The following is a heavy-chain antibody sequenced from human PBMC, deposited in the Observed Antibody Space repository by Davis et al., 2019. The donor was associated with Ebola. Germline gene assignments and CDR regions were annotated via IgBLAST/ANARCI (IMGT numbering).Heavy chain of an antibody. CDR3: AGDSSGGYYGSGSYSVMDV. Sequence: GESLKISCAASGFTFSAYYMSWIRQAPGKGLEWVSYISSSCSTIYYADSVKGRFTISRDNAKNSLYLQMNSLRAEATAVYYCAGDSSGGYYGSGSYSVMDVWGQGTTVTVSS. V-gene: IGHV3-11*04. CDR2: ISSSCSTI. D-gene: IGHD3-10*01. J-gene: IGHJ6*02. CDR1: GFTFSAYY.